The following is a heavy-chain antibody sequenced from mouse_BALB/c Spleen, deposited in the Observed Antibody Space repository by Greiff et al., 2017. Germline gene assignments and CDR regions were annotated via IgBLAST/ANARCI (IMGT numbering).Heavy chain of an antibody. D-gene: IGHD2-14*01. Sequence: VQLQQSGPSLVQPSQSLSITCTVSGFSLTSYGVHWVRQSPGKGLEWLGVIWRGGSTDYNAAFMSRLSITKDNSKSQVFFKMNSLQADDTAIYYCAKKDRYDGAWFAYWGQGTLVTVSA. CDR1: GFSLTSYG. CDR2: IWRGGST. J-gene: IGHJ3*01. V-gene: IGHV2-5-1*01. CDR3: AKKDRYDGAWFAY.